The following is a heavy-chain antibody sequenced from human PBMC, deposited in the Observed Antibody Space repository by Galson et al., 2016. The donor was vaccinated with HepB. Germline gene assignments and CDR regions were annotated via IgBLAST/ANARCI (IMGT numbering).Heavy chain of an antibody. CDR2: IYPGDSDT. J-gene: IGHJ3*02. V-gene: IGHV5-51*01. CDR1: GYNFPTYW. CDR3: VRRLTPGSPLDSFDM. D-gene: IGHD2-21*02. Sequence: QSGAEVKKPGESLKISCKGSGYNFPTYWIGWVRQMPRKGLECMGIIYPGDSDTRYSPSFQGQVTISADKSINTAYLQWSALKASDSAMYYCVRRLTPGSPLDSFDMWGQGTMVTVSS.